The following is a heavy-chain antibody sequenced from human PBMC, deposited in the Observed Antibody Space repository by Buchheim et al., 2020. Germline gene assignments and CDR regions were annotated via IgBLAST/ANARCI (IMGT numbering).Heavy chain of an antibody. J-gene: IGHJ4*02. Sequence: QVQLQESGPGLVKPSETLSLTCTVSGGSISSYYWSWIRQPPGKGLEWIGYIYYSGSTNYNPSLKSRLTITVDTSKNQFSLKLSSVTAADTAVYYCARSDYGDYFDYWGQGTL. D-gene: IGHD4-17*01. V-gene: IGHV4-59*01. CDR2: IYYSGST. CDR1: GGSISSYY. CDR3: ARSDYGDYFDY.